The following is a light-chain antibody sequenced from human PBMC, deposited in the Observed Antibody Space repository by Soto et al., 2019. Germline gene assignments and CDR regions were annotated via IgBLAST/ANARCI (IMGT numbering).Light chain of an antibody. CDR3: HQYNNWRT. CDR2: DAS. V-gene: IGKV1-33*01. CDR1: QNINNY. J-gene: IGKJ5*01. Sequence: DIQMTQSPSSLSASVGDRVTITCQASQNINNYLNWYQQKPGRAPKLLIYDASNLEAGVPSRFRGSGSGTDFTFTISSLQSEDFAIYYCHQYNNWRTFGQGTRLEIK.